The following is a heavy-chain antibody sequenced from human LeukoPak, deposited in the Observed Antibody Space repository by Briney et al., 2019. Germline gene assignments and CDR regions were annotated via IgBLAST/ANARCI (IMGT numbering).Heavy chain of an antibody. CDR2: FDPEDGET. CDR3: ATFDYGDYVHGQWFDY. V-gene: IGHV1-24*01. Sequence: ASVKVSCKVSGYTLTELSMHWVRQAPGKGLEWMGGFDPEDGETIYAQKFQGRVTMTEDTSTDTAYMELSSLRSEDTAVYYCATFDYGDYVHGQWFDYWGQGTLVTVSS. D-gene: IGHD4-17*01. J-gene: IGHJ4*02. CDR1: GYTLTELS.